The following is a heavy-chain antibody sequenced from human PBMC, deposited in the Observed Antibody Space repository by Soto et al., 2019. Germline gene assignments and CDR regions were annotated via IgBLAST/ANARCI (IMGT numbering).Heavy chain of an antibody. CDR1: GFTFSSYS. CDR3: ARAGPLELPRVLLWFDP. Sequence: PGGSLRLSCAASGFTFSSYSMNWVRQAPGKGLEWVSSISSSSSYIYYADSVKGRFTNSRDNAKNSLYLQMNSLRAEDTAVYYCARAGPLELPRVLLWFDPWSQGTLVTVSS. V-gene: IGHV3-21*01. D-gene: IGHD1-7*01. J-gene: IGHJ5*02. CDR2: ISSSSSYI.